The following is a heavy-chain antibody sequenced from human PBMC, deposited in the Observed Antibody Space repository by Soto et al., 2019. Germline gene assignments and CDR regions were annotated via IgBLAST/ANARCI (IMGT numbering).Heavy chain of an antibody. D-gene: IGHD3-16*01. CDR1: DGSVSSGSYY. Sequence: TSETLSLTCTVSDGSVSSGSYYWNWIRQPPGKGLEWIGFIYYSGSTHYNPSLQSRVTISVDTSRNQFSLRLSSVTAADTAVYYCARESMGAFDIWGQGTMVIVSS. J-gene: IGHJ3*02. CDR3: ARESMGAFDI. V-gene: IGHV4-61*01. CDR2: IYYSGST.